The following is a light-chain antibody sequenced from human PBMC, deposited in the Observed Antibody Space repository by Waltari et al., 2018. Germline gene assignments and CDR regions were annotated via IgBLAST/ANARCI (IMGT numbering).Light chain of an antibody. J-gene: IGLJ1*01. Sequence: QSALTQPASVSGSPGQSITISCTGTSSDVGGHNLVSWSQQHPGKAPKLMIYEVSKGPSGVSNRFSGSKSGNTASLTISGLQAEDEADYYCCSYAGSSTSLYVFGTGTKVTVL. CDR1: SSDVGGHNL. CDR3: CSYAGSSTSLYV. CDR2: EVS. V-gene: IGLV2-23*02.